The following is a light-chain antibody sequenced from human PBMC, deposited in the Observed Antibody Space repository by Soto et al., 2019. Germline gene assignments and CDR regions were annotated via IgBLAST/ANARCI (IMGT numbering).Light chain of an antibody. Sequence: EIVLTQSPATLSLSPGERATLSCRASQSVSRYLAWYQQKPGQAPRRLIYDASNRATGLPARFSGSGAGTDLTVTIISLQPEDFAVHCCQQRSNWPAVYTFAEGTKLDIQ. CDR2: DAS. CDR3: QQRSNWPAVYT. J-gene: IGKJ2*01. CDR1: QSVSRY. V-gene: IGKV3-11*01.